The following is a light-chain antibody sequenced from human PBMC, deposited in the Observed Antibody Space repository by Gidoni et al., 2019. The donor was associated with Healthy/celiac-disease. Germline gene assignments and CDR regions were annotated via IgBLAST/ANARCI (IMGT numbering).Light chain of an antibody. CDR3: QQYDNLPPFT. V-gene: IGKV1-33*01. Sequence: DIQMTQSPSSLSASVGDRVTITCQASQDISNLLNWYQQKPGKAPKPLIYDASNLETGAPSRFSGSGSGTDFTFTISSLQPEDIATYYCQQYDNLPPFTFXPXTKVDIK. CDR1: QDISNL. J-gene: IGKJ3*01. CDR2: DAS.